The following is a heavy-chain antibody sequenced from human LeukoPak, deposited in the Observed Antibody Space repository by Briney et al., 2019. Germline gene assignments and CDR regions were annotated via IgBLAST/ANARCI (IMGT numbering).Heavy chain of an antibody. CDR2: IRYDGSNK. J-gene: IGHJ4*02. CDR1: GFAFSSYG. D-gene: IGHD4-17*01. CDR3: AKDLGTVTTVTTYFDY. Sequence: GGSLRLSCAASGFAFSSYGMHWVRQAPGKGLEWEAFIRYDGSNKYYADSVKGRFTISRDDSKNTLYLQMNSLRAEDTAVYYCAKDLGTVTTVTTYFDYWGQGTLDTVSS. V-gene: IGHV3-30*02.